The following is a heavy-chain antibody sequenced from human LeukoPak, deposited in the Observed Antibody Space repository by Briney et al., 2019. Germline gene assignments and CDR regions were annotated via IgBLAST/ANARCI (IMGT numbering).Heavy chain of an antibody. CDR2: IYTSAST. V-gene: IGHV4-61*02. Sequence: TSETLSLTCTVSGGSISTGTYYWSWIRQPAGKGLGWIGRIYTSASTNYNPSLRSRVTISVDTSKNQFSLKLSSVTAADTAVYYCARDYRDADAFDIWGQGTMVTVSS. J-gene: IGHJ3*02. CDR3: ARDYRDADAFDI. CDR1: GGSISTGTYY. D-gene: IGHD3-16*02.